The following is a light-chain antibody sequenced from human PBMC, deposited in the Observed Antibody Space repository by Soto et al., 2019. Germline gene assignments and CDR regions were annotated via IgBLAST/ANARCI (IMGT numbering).Light chain of an antibody. J-gene: IGLJ1*01. CDR2: YDS. CDR3: RVCDSSSDQYV. Sequence: SYELTQPPSVSVAPGKTARITCGGNNIGSKSVHWYQQKPGQSPVLVIYYDSDRPSGIPERFSGYNSGNTATLTISRVEARDESDYYCRVCDSSSDQYVFGTGTKLTVL. CDR1: NIGSKS. V-gene: IGLV3-21*04.